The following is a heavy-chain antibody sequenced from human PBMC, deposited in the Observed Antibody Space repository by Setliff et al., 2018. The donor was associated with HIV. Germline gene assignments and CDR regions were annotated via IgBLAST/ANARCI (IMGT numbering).Heavy chain of an antibody. CDR1: GYSISSGYY. CDR3: ARGITMIVVANYGMDV. D-gene: IGHD3-22*01. Sequence: LSLTCAVSGYSISSGYYWGWIRQPPGKGLEWVGSIYYSGSTYYNPSLNSRVTILVDTSKNQFSLKLSSVTAADTAVYYCARGITMIVVANYGMDVWGQGTTVTVSS. CDR2: IYYSGST. J-gene: IGHJ6*02. V-gene: IGHV4-38-2*01.